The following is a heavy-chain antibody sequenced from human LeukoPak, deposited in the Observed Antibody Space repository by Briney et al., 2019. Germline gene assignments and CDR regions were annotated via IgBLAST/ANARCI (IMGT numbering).Heavy chain of an antibody. J-gene: IGHJ4*02. D-gene: IGHD5-18*01. CDR1: GGTFSSYA. CDR2: IIPIFGTA. CDR3: ARSRVEGYSYAQVYFFDY. V-gene: IGHV1-69*13. Sequence: SVKVSCKASGGTFSSYAISWVRQAPGQGLEWMGGIIPIFGTANYAQKFQGRVTITADESTSTAYMELSSLRSEDTAVYYCARSRVEGYSYAQVYFFDYWGQGTLVTVSS.